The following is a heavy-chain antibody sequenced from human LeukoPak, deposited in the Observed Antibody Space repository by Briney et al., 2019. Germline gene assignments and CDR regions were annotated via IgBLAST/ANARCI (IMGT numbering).Heavy chain of an antibody. D-gene: IGHD1-26*01. V-gene: IGHV4-59*01. CDR2: IYYSGST. CDR1: GGSISSYY. CDR3: ARGGSYYGY. J-gene: IGHJ4*02. Sequence: SETPSLTCTVSGGSISSYYWNWIRQSPGKGLEWIGYIYYSGSTNYNPSLKSRVTISVDTSKNQFSLKLSSVTAADTAVYYCARGGSYYGYWGQGTLVTVSS.